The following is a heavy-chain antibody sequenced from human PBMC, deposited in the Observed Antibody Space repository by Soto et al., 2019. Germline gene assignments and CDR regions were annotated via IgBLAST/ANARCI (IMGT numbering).Heavy chain of an antibody. CDR2: IIPIFGTA. D-gene: IGHD3-10*01. Sequence: QVQLVQSGAEVKKPGSSVKVSCKASGGTFSSYAISWVRQAPGQGLEWMGGIIPIFGTANYAQKFQGRVTITADESTSTAYMELSRLRSEDTAVYYCASPYGSGSYAMGGYYYSGMDVWGQGTTVTVSS. J-gene: IGHJ6*02. CDR3: ASPYGSGSYAMGGYYYSGMDV. V-gene: IGHV1-69*01. CDR1: GGTFSSYA.